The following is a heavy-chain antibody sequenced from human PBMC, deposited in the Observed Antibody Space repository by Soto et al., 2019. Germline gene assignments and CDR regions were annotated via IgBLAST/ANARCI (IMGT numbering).Heavy chain of an antibody. Sequence: SETLSLTCTVSGASISGFYWSWIRKSAGKGLEWIGLIYATGTTDYNPSLKIRVMMSVDTSKKQFSLKLRSVTAADTSVYYCVRDGTKTLRDWFDPWGQGISVTVSS. D-gene: IGHD1-1*01. CDR3: VRDGTKTLRDWFDP. CDR1: GASISGFY. J-gene: IGHJ5*02. V-gene: IGHV4-4*07. CDR2: IYATGTT.